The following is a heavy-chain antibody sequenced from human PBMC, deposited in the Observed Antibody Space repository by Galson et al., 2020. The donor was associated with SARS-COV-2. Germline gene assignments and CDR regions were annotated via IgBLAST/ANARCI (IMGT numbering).Heavy chain of an antibody. CDR2: IKSKTDGGTT. CDR1: GFIFSNAW. J-gene: IGHJ3*02. Sequence: GGSLRLSCAASGFIFSNAWMSWVRQAPGKGLEWVGRIKSKTDGGTTDYAAPVKGRFTISRDDSKNTLYLQMNSLKTEDTAVYYCTTGGSITIFGVVIIMRAFDIWGQGTMVTVSS. CDR3: TTGGSITIFGVVIIMRAFDI. D-gene: IGHD3-3*01. V-gene: IGHV3-15*01.